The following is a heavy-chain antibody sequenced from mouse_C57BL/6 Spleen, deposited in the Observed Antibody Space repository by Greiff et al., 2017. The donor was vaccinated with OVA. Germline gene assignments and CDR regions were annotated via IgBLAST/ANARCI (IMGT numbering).Heavy chain of an antibody. J-gene: IGHJ3*01. Sequence: EVKLMESGGGLVKPGGSLKLSCAASGFTSSSYAMSWVRQTPEKRLEWVATISDGGSYTYYQDNVKGRFTISRDNAKNNLDLQMSHLTSEDTAMYYCARRDGYFRGFAYWGQGTLVTVSA. CDR1: GFTSSSYA. CDR3: ARRDGYFRGFAY. V-gene: IGHV5-4*03. D-gene: IGHD2-3*01. CDR2: ISDGGSYT.